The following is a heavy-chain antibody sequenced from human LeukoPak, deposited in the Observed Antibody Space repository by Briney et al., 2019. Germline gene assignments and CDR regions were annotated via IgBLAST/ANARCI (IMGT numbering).Heavy chain of an antibody. Sequence: SETLSLTCTVSGGSINNYYWSWIRQPAGKGLEWIGRIYTRGSTNYNPSLKSRVTMSVDTSKNQFSLKLSSVTAADTAVYYCARDSLHAQHSSGWSFDSWGQGTLVTVSS. CDR3: ARDSLHAQHSSGWSFDS. V-gene: IGHV4-4*07. CDR1: GGSINNYY. D-gene: IGHD6-19*01. CDR2: IYTRGST. J-gene: IGHJ4*02.